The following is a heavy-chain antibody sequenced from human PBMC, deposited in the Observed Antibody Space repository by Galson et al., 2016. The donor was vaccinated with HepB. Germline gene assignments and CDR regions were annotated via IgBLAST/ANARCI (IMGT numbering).Heavy chain of an antibody. Sequence: SLRLSCAVSGFTVSTYNMHWVCQAPGKGPEWIAFTSSSSGVTFYADSVKGRFTISRDNANNSLYLQMNSLRDEDTAVYYCASPGGWFRNWGQGTLVTVSS. CDR2: TSSSSGVT. J-gene: IGHJ4*02. CDR3: ASPGGWFRN. V-gene: IGHV3-48*02. CDR1: GFTVSTYN. D-gene: IGHD6-19*01.